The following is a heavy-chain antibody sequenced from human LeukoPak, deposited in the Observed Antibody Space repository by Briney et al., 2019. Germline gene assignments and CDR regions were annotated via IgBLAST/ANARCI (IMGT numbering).Heavy chain of an antibody. CDR3: ARDRGREYRFDY. V-gene: IGHV4-39*07. Sequence: SETLSLTCTVSGGSISSSSYNWGWIRQPPGKGLVWIGSIYYSGSIYYNPSLKSRVTMSVDTSKNQFSLKLSSVTAADTAVYYCARDRGREYRFDYWGQGTLVTVSS. J-gene: IGHJ4*02. D-gene: IGHD2-2*01. CDR2: IYYSGSI. CDR1: GGSISSSSYN.